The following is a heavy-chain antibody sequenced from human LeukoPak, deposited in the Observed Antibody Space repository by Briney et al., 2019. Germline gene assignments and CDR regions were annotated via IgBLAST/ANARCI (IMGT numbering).Heavy chain of an antibody. CDR3: ARVGYSSGWSVSTVDY. V-gene: IGHV1-18*01. J-gene: IGHJ4*02. D-gene: IGHD6-13*01. Sequence: ASVKVSCKASGYTFTSYGISWVRQAPGQGLEWMGWISAYNGNTNYAQKLQGGVTMTTDTSTSTAYMELRSLRSDDTAVYYCARVGYSSGWSVSTVDYWGQGTLVIVSS. CDR2: ISAYNGNT. CDR1: GYTFTSYG.